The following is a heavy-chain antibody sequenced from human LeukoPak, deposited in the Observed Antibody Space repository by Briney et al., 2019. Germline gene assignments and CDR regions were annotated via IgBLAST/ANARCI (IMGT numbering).Heavy chain of an antibody. CDR3: SRVKYGGNSGYHFDS. Sequence: GGSLRLSCEASGFNFNYFAMSWVRQVPGKRLEWVPTIGDAATSASYADSVRGRFSMSRDNSKNMVYLQMDSLRAEDTAVYFCSRVKYGGNSGYHFDSWGPGTLVTVSS. J-gene: IGHJ4*02. D-gene: IGHD4-23*01. CDR2: IGDAATSA. V-gene: IGHV3-23*01. CDR1: GFNFNYFA.